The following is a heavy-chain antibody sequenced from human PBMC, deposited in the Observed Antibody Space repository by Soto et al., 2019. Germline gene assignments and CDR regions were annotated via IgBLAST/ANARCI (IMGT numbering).Heavy chain of an antibody. V-gene: IGHV4-4*07. Sequence: TSETLSLTCTVSGGSIINYFCNWIRQPAGKGLEWIGRIDNSGSTNYNPSLKSRITMSADTSRNQFSLKLNSVTAADTAVYYCARGGQDFWSGPFDYWGQGALVTVSS. D-gene: IGHD3-3*01. J-gene: IGHJ4*02. CDR2: IDNSGST. CDR1: GGSIINYF. CDR3: ARGGQDFWSGPFDY.